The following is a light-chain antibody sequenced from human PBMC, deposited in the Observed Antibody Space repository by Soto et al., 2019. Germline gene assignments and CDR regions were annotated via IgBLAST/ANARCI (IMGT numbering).Light chain of an antibody. Sequence: DIQMTQSPSTLSASVGDRVTITCRASQSISTWLAWYQQKPGKAPKLLIYKASSLRNGVPSRFSGSGSGTEFTLTIYGLQPDDFASYYCQQYTGYPHTFGHGTKLESK. CDR3: QQYTGYPHT. V-gene: IGKV1-5*03. CDR2: KAS. J-gene: IGKJ2*01. CDR1: QSISTW.